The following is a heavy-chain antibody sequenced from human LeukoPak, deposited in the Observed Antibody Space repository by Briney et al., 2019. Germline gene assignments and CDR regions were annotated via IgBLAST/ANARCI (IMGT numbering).Heavy chain of an antibody. Sequence: SETLSLTCAVYGGSFSGYYWSWIRQPPGKGLEWIGEINHSGSTNYNPSLKSRVTISVDTSKNQFSLKLSSVTAADTAVYYCARGHRDYGGWFDPWGQGTLVTVSS. V-gene: IGHV4-34*01. D-gene: IGHD4-17*01. CDR2: INHSGST. CDR3: ARGHRDYGGWFDP. J-gene: IGHJ5*02. CDR1: GGSFSGYY.